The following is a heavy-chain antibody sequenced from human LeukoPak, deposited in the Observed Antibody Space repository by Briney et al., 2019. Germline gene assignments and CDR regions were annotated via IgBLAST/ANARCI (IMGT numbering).Heavy chain of an antibody. D-gene: IGHD2-2*01. CDR2: IYYSGST. CDR3: ARDPVPQHQLLRFDY. Sequence: SETLSLTCTVSGGSISSSSYYWGWIRQPPGKGLEWIGSIYYSGSTYYNPSLKSRVTISVDTSKNQFSLKLSSVTAADTAVYYCARDPVPQHQLLRFDYWGQGTLVTVSS. V-gene: IGHV4-39*07. CDR1: GGSISSSSYY. J-gene: IGHJ4*02.